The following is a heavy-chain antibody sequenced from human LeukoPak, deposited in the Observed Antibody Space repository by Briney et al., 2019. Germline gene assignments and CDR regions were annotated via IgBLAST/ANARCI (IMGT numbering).Heavy chain of an antibody. V-gene: IGHV4-31*03. CDR3: ARAHRGGFLGYYFDY. D-gene: IGHD3-16*01. J-gene: IGHJ4*02. Sequence: SETLSLTCTVSGGSISSGGYYWSWIRQHPGTGLEWIGYIYYSGSTYYNPSLKSRVTISVDTSKNQFSLKLSSVTAADTAVYYCARAHRGGFLGYYFDYWGQGTLVTVSS. CDR1: GGSISSGGYY. CDR2: IYYSGST.